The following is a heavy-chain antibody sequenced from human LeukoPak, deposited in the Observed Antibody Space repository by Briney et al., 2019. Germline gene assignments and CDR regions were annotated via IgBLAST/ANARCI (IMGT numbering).Heavy chain of an antibody. CDR2: FDPEDGET. J-gene: IGHJ4*02. Sequence: GASVKVSCKASGYTFTSYGISWVRQAPGKGLEWMGGFDPEDGETIYAQKFQGRVTMTEDTSTDTAYMELSSLRSEDTAVYYCATVSRYYGSGSLDYWGQGTLVTVSS. CDR3: ATVSRYYGSGSLDY. D-gene: IGHD3-10*01. V-gene: IGHV1-24*01. CDR1: GYTFTSYG.